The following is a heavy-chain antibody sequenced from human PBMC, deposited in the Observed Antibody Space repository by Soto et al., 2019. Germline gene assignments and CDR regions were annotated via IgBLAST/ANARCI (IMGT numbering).Heavy chain of an antibody. CDR2: VNPSSGGT. CDR3: AREGSADYGSYGMDV. Sequence: QVPLVQSGTEVRKPGASVKVSCKASGFTDYYIHWVRQAPGQGLEWMGWVNPSSGGTNYAQKFQGRVAMTRDTFISTAYMELSSLQSDDTAVYYCAREGSADYGSYGMDVWGQGTTVTVSS. D-gene: IGHD4-17*01. J-gene: IGHJ6*02. CDR1: GFTDYY. V-gene: IGHV1-2*02.